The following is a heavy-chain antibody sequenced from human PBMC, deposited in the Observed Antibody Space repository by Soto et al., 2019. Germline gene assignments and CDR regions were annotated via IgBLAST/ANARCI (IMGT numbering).Heavy chain of an antibody. V-gene: IGHV1-8*01. Sequence: ASVKVSCKASGYTFTSYDINWVRQATGQGLEWMGWMNPNSGNTGYAQKFQGRVTMTRNTSISTAYMELSSLRSEDTAVYYCAGLQPLSGYSSSWHIYYYGMDVWGQGTTVTVSS. D-gene: IGHD6-13*01. J-gene: IGHJ6*02. CDR3: AGLQPLSGYSSSWHIYYYGMDV. CDR2: MNPNSGNT. CDR1: GYTFTSYD.